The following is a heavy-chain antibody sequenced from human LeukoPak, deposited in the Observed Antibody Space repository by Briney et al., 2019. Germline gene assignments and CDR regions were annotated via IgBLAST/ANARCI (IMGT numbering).Heavy chain of an antibody. Sequence: ASVKVSCKASGYTFTSYYMHWVRQAPGQGLEWMGIINPSGGRTNYAQKFQGRVTITADKSTSTAYMELSSLRSEDTAVYYCASSNQGSGSYYYYYYYMDVWGKGTTVTVSS. CDR1: GYTFTSYY. D-gene: IGHD3-10*01. CDR3: ASSNQGSGSYYYYYYYMDV. J-gene: IGHJ6*03. V-gene: IGHV1-46*01. CDR2: INPSGGRT.